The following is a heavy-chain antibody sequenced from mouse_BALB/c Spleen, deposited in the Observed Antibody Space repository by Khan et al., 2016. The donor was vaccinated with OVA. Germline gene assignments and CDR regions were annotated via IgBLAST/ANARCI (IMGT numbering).Heavy chain of an antibody. Sequence: EVQLQESGPGLVKPSQSLSLTCSVTGYSITSGYYWNWIRQFPGNQLEWMGYISYDGRNKYNPSLKNRVSITRDTSKNQFFLKLNSVTTEDTATYYCAREERYYAMAYWGQGTSVTVSS. CDR1: GYSITSGYY. CDR2: ISYDGRN. J-gene: IGHJ4*01. V-gene: IGHV3-6*02. CDR3: AREERYYAMAY.